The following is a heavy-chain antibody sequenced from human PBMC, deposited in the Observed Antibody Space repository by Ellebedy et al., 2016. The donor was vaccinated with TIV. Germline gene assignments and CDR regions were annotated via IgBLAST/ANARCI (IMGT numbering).Heavy chain of an antibody. Sequence: GGSLRLXXVASGFTFSSYAMSWVRQAPGKGLEWVSTISHSDGSTYYIDSVKGRFTISSDNSKNTLFLQMNSLRAEDTALYYCARRGGSGWGGFDIWGQGTMVTVSS. CDR2: ISHSDGST. D-gene: IGHD6-19*01. J-gene: IGHJ3*02. CDR1: GFTFSSYA. CDR3: ARRGGSGWGGFDI. V-gene: IGHV3-23*01.